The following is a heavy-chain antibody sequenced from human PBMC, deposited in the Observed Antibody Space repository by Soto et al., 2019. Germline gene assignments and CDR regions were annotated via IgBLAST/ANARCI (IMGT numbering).Heavy chain of an antibody. D-gene: IGHD5-18*01. V-gene: IGHV3-64*04. Sequence: GGSLRLSCSASGFTFSSFTMYWVRLAPGKGLECVSAISRSGDRTHFTESVKGRFTISRDNSKNTLYLQMNSLRTEDTAVYYCAQDLGSSYGDEGFFGSWGQGTLVTVSS. CDR3: AQDLGSSYGDEGFFGS. CDR1: GFTFSSFT. J-gene: IGHJ4*02. CDR2: ISRSGDRT.